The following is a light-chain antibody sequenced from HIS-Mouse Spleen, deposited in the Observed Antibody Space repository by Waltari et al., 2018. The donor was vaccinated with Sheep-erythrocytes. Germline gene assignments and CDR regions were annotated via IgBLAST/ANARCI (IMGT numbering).Light chain of an antibody. CDR1: SSDVGCYNL. CDR2: EGS. Sequence: QSALTQPASVSGSPGQSITISCTGTSSDVGCYNLVSWYQQHPGKAPKLMIYEGSKRPSGVSNRFSGSKSGNTASLTISGFQAEDEADYYCCSYAGSSTPWVFGGGTKLTVL. V-gene: IGLV2-23*01. J-gene: IGLJ3*02. CDR3: CSYAGSSTPWV.